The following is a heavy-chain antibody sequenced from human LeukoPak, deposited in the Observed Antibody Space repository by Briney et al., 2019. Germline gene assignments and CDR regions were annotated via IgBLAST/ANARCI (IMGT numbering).Heavy chain of an antibody. Sequence: SETLSLTCTVSGDSISSYYWSWIRQPPGKGLEWSGYIYYSGSTNYNPSLTSRVTISVDTSKNQFSLKLSSVTAADTAVYSCARAIEYSSSWFDPWGQGTLVTVSS. CDR3: ARAIEYSSSWFDP. D-gene: IGHD6-6*01. CDR2: IYYSGST. V-gene: IGHV4-59*01. J-gene: IGHJ5*02. CDR1: GDSISSYY.